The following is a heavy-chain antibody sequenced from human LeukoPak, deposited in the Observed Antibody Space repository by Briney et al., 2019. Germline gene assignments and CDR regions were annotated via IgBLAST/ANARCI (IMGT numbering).Heavy chain of an antibody. J-gene: IGHJ4*02. CDR1: GGTFSSYA. Sequence: AASVKVSCKASGGTFSSYAISWVRQAPGQGLEWMGWIDTNTGNPTYVQGFTGRFVFSSDTSVSTTYLQINSLKAEDTAVYYCARGHDTTGYFAFWGQGTLVTVSS. D-gene: IGHD3-22*01. CDR3: ARGHDTTGYFAF. CDR2: IDTNTGNP. V-gene: IGHV7-4-1*02.